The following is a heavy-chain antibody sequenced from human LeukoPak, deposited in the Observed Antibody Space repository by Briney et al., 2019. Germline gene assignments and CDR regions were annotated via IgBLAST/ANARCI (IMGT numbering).Heavy chain of an antibody. J-gene: IGHJ4*02. CDR1: GFTFSSYG. V-gene: IGHV3-33*01. CDR2: IWYDGSNK. Sequence: GGSLRLSCAASGFTFSSYGMQWVRQAPGKGLEWVAVIWYDGSNKYYADSVKGRFTISRDNSKNTLYLQMNSLRAEDTAVYYCARSAGRRGSGSYPLHYWGQGTLVTVSS. D-gene: IGHD3-10*01. CDR3: ARSAGRRGSGSYPLHY.